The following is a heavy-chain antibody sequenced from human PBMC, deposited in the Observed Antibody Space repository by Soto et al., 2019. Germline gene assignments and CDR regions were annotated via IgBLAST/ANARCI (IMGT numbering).Heavy chain of an antibody. J-gene: IGHJ6*02. Sequence: QVQLVQSGAEVTKPGSSVTVSCKASGGTFSSYAISWVRQAPGQGLEWMGGIIPIFGTANYAQKFQGRVTITADESTITAYMELSSLRSEDTAVYYCARSFSPSVGMDVWGRGTTVTVSS. V-gene: IGHV1-69*01. CDR1: GGTFSSYA. CDR2: IIPIFGTA. CDR3: ARSFSPSVGMDV.